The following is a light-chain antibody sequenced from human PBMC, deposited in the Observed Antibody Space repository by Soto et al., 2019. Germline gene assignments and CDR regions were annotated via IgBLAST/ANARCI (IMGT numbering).Light chain of an antibody. CDR1: QSVPSSY. Sequence: EIVLTQSPGTLSLSPGERATLSCRASQSVPSSYSAWYQQRPGQAPRLLIYDASRRATGIPDRFSGSESGTDFTLTISSLEPEDFAVYYCHQYAWSPLTFGQGTRLEIK. J-gene: IGKJ5*01. CDR3: HQYAWSPLT. V-gene: IGKV3-20*01. CDR2: DAS.